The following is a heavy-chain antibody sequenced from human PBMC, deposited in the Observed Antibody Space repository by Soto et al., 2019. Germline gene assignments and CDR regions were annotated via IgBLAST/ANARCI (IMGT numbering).Heavy chain of an antibody. Sequence: EFQVMQSGGGLVQPGGSLRLACAASGFPFSTTDMSWVRQAPGKGLEWVSTIGGGGETTYYADSVKGRFTISRDNSKNTVYLQMDGLRVDDTAVYYCAKNSGWFNTWGRGDLVTVSS. CDR3: AKNSGWFNT. V-gene: IGHV3-23*01. CDR1: GFPFSTTD. CDR2: IGGGGETT. J-gene: IGHJ5*02. D-gene: IGHD3-10*01.